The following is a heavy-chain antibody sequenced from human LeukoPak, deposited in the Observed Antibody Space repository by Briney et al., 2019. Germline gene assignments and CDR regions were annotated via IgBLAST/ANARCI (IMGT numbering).Heavy chain of an antibody. CDR2: IYHSGST. D-gene: IGHD3-22*01. CDR3: ARDSYYYDSSGYYRYDY. Sequence: SETLSLTCTVSGYSISSGYYWGWIRQPPGKGLEWSGSIYHSGSTYYNPSLKSRVTISVDTSKNQFSLKLSSVTAADTAVYYCARDSYYYDSSGYYRYDYWGQGTLVTVSS. J-gene: IGHJ4*02. V-gene: IGHV4-38-2*02. CDR1: GYSISSGYY.